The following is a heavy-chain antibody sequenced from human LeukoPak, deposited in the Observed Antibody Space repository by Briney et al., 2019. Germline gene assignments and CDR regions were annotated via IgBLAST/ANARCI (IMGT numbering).Heavy chain of an antibody. J-gene: IGHJ3*02. Sequence: ASVKVSCKASGYTFTGHYVHWVRQAPGQGLEWMGRINPQIGDTDYAQKFQDRVTMTRDTFITTAYMELSSLRSDDTAVYYCARGRTYYGFDIWGQGTMVSVAS. D-gene: IGHD2-21*01. CDR3: ARGRTYYGFDI. CDR1: GYTFTGHY. V-gene: IGHV1-2*02. CDR2: INPQIGDT.